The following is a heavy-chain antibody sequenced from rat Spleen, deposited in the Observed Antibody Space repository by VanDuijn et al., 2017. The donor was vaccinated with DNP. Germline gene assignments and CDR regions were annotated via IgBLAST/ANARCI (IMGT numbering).Heavy chain of an antibody. CDR2: INSAGST. V-gene: IGHV3-3*01. CDR3: ASRPPPTRGPFDY. CDR1: GYSITSGYG. D-gene: IGHD1-4*01. J-gene: IGHJ2*01. Sequence: EVQLQESGPGLVKPSQSLSLTCSVTGYSITSGYGWNWIRKFPGNKLEWLGYINSAGSTNCNPPLKSRISITRDTSKNQFFLQVNSVTTEDTATYYCASRPPPTRGPFDYWGQGVLVTVSS.